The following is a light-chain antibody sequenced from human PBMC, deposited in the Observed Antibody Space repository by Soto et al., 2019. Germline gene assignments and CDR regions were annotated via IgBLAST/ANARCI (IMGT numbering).Light chain of an antibody. V-gene: IGLV2-14*01. Sequence: QSALTQPASVSGSPGQSITISCTGTSSDVGTYNYVSWYQHLPGKAPKLMIYDFSYRHSGVSNRFSGSKSANTASLTISGLQAEDEADYYCSSYTTSNTQVFGGGTKLTVL. CDR1: SSDVGTYNY. CDR3: SSYTTSNTQV. CDR2: DFS. J-gene: IGLJ3*02.